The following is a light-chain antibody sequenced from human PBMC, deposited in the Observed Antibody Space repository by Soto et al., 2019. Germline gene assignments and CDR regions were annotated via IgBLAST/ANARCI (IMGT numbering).Light chain of an antibody. J-gene: IGLJ1*01. CDR1: SSNIGAGYE. CDR2: DNN. Sequence: QSVLTQPPSVSGAPGQRVSISCTGSSSNIGAGYEVNWYQHLPGTAPKLLIYDNNNRPSGVPDRFSGSESGTSASLAITGLQAEDEAEYYCQSYDSSLSALYVFGTGTKLTVL. V-gene: IGLV1-40*01. CDR3: QSYDSSLSALYV.